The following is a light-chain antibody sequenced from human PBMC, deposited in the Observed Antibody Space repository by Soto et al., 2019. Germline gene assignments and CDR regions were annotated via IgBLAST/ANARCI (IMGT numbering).Light chain of an antibody. J-gene: IGLJ2*01. CDR2: TNN. CDR3: SSYAGSNMVV. CDR1: SSNIGSNY. V-gene: IGLV1-47*02. Sequence: QSVLTQPPSASGTPGQRVTISCSGSSSNIGSNYVYWYQQLPGTAPKLLIYTNNQRPSGVPDRFSGSKSGTSASLAISGLRSEDEADYYCSSYAGSNMVVFGGGTKLTVL.